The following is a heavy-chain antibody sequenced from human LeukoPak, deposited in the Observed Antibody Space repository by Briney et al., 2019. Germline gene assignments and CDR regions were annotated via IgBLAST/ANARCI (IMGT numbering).Heavy chain of an antibody. V-gene: IGHV3-33*01. Sequence: GRSLRLSCAASGFTFSSYGMHWVRQAPGKGLEWVAVIWYDGSNKYYADSVKGRFTISRDNSKNTLYLQMNSLRAEDTAVYYCARDLVGSYFSIGYWGQGTLVTVSS. CDR1: GFTFSSYG. CDR2: IWYDGSNK. J-gene: IGHJ4*02. CDR3: ARDLVGSYFSIGY. D-gene: IGHD1-26*01.